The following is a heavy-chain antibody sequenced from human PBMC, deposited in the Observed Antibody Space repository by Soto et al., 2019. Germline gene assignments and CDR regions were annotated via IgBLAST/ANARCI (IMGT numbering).Heavy chain of an antibody. CDR3: GRERSGRYFEGLDY. V-gene: IGHV3-7*01. J-gene: IGHJ4*02. D-gene: IGHD3-9*01. CDR2: IKHDGSEK. Sequence: PEVSLRLSSAASGFTFSSFWMTWVRQAPGKGMEWVANIKHDGSEKYYVESVKGRFTISRDNARNSLFLEMKSLRSEDTAVYSYGRERSGRYFEGLDYWCRASLGIGSS. CDR1: GFTFSSFW.